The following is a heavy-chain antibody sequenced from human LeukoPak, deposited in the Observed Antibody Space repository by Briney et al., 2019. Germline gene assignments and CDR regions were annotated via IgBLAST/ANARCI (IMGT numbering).Heavy chain of an antibody. Sequence: PGGSLRLSRAASVFAFSVHVMGWRRQPPGKGLEWVSTINANSGTTSYAASVRGRFTVSRDNSKNTLYPQLNTLRADDTATYYCAKPISRGLAITADWFHPWGQGTLVVVSS. CDR3: AKPISRGLAITADWFHP. CDR2: INANSGTT. CDR1: VFAFSVHV. D-gene: IGHD6-13*01. V-gene: IGHV3-23*01. J-gene: IGHJ5*01.